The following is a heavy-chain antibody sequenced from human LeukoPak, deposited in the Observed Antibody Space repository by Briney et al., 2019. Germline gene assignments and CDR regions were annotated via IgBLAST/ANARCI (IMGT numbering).Heavy chain of an antibody. V-gene: IGHV4-4*02. CDR1: GRSISSSNS. J-gene: IGHJ4*02. CDR2: IYHSGST. Sequence: WETLSLMCAVSGRSISSSNSGSWVRQAPGKGVEWIGEIYHSGSTNYNPSLKSRVTISVDKSKNQFSLKPSSVTGADTAVYYCASNPEWEWEGFDYWGQGTLVTVSS. CDR3: ASNPEWEWEGFDY. D-gene: IGHD1-26*01.